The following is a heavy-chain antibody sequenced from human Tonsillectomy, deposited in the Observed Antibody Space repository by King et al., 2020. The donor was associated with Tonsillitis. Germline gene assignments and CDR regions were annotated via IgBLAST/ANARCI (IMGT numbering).Heavy chain of an antibody. Sequence: QLQESGPGLVKPSGTLSLTCTVSGGSINNYWSWIRQPPGKGLEWIGYIYFSGSTKYNPSLKSRVTISIDTSKNQFSLKLSSVTAADTAVYYCASRPPSQRWLPYFDYWGRGALVTVSS. CDR1: GGSINNY. D-gene: IGHD6-19*01. V-gene: IGHV4-59*01. J-gene: IGHJ4*02. CDR3: ASRPPSQRWLPYFDY. CDR2: IYFSGST.